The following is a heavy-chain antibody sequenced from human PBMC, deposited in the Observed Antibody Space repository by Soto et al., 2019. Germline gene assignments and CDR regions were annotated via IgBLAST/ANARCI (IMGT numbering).Heavy chain of an antibody. CDR3: ASHAGRCSSPNYYYYGMDV. J-gene: IGHJ6*04. Sequence: SVKVSCKASGGTFSNYALTWVRQAPGQGLEWMGGIIPVFGTPKYAQKFQGRVRITADKSTSTVYMDLSSLTSEDTAVYYCASHAGRCSSPNYYYYGMDVWGKGTKVTVS. D-gene: IGHD6-13*01. V-gene: IGHV1-69*06. CDR1: GGTFSNYA. CDR2: IIPVFGTP.